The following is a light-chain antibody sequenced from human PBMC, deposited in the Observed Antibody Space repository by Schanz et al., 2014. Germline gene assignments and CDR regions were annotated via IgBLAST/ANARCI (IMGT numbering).Light chain of an antibody. CDR3: NSFTSSHTHV. V-gene: IGLV1-44*01. CDR1: SSNIGSNT. J-gene: IGLJ3*02. Sequence: QSVLTQPPSASGTPGQRVTISCSGSSSNIGSNTVNWYQQLPGTAPKLMIYDVTNRPSGVSSRFSGSKSGNTASLTISGLQAEDEADYYCNSFTSSHTHVFGGGTKLTVL. CDR2: DVT.